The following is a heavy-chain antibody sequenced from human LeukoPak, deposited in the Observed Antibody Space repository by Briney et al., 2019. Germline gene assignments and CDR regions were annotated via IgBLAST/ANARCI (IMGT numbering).Heavy chain of an antibody. CDR1: GFNFSSYS. J-gene: IGHJ1*01. Sequence: PGGSLRLSCAASGFNFSSYSMNWVRQAPGKGLEWVSSISSSRSYIYYADSVKGRFTISRDNSKSSLSLQMNSLRTEDTALYYCAKGPGAAVAKRYIQHWGQGTLVTVSS. CDR3: AKGPGAAVAKRYIQH. CDR2: ISSSRSYI. V-gene: IGHV3-21*04. D-gene: IGHD6-19*01.